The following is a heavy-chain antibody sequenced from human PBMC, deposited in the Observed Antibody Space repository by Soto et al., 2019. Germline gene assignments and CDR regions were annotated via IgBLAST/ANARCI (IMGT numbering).Heavy chain of an antibody. D-gene: IGHD1-26*01. J-gene: IGHJ6*03. CDR2: INPNSGGT. CDR3: ARHAGYSGSYYYYYMDV. V-gene: IGHV1-2*04. Sequence: QVQLVQSGAEVKKPGASVKVSCKASGYTFTGYYMHWVRQAPRQGLEWMGWINPNSGGTNYAQKFQGWVTMSRDTSISTAYMARSRLRSDDTAVYYCARHAGYSGSYYYYYMDVWGKGTTVTVSS. CDR1: GYTFTGYY.